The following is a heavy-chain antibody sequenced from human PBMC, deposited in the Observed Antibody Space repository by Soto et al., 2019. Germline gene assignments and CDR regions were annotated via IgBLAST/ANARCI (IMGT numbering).Heavy chain of an antibody. CDR2: ISYDGSNK. CDR3: AKDKGLPFLERIWYGMDV. V-gene: IGHV3-30*18. Sequence: QVQLVESGGGVVQPGRSLRLSCAASGFTFSSYGTHWVRQAPGKGLEWVAVISYDGSNKYYADSVKGRFSISRDNSKNPLYLQMNSLRAEDTAVYYCAKDKGLPFLERIWYGMDVWGQGTTVTVSS. J-gene: IGHJ6*02. CDR1: GFTFSSYG. D-gene: IGHD3-3*01.